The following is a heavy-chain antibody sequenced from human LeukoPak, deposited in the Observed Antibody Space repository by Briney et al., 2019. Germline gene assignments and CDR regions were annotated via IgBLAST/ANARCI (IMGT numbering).Heavy chain of an antibody. Sequence: SETLSLTCTVSGGSISSYYWTWIRQPAGKGLEWIGRIYTSGSTNYNPSLKSRVTMSVDTSKNQFSLKLSSVTAADTAVYYCARLRVQNYGGNWGFDYWGQGTLVTVSS. D-gene: IGHD4-23*01. CDR3: ARLRVQNYGGNWGFDY. V-gene: IGHV4-4*07. J-gene: IGHJ4*02. CDR1: GGSISSYY. CDR2: IYTSGST.